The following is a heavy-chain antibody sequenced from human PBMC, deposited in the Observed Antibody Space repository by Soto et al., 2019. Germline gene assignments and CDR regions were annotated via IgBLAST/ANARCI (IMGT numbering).Heavy chain of an antibody. CDR1: GGSISSYY. J-gene: IGHJ4*02. CDR2: IYYSGST. Sequence: PSETLSLTCTVSGGSISSYYWSWIRQPPGKGLEWIGYIYYSGSTNYNPSLKSRVTISVDTSKNQFSLKLSSVTAADTAVYYCARHVPYYYDSSGPTHPFDYWGQGTLVTVSS. D-gene: IGHD3-22*01. V-gene: IGHV4-59*08. CDR3: ARHVPYYYDSSGPTHPFDY.